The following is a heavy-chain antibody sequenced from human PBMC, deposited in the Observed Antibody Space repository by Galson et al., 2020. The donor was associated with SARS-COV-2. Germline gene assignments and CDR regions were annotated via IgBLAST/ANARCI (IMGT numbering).Heavy chain of an antibody. CDR1: GFTFSDYY. D-gene: IGHD3-9*01. V-gene: IGHV3-11*01. CDR2: ISSTGSTI. Sequence: GESLKISCVASGFTFSDYYMSWIRQAPGKGLEWVSYISSTGSTIHYADSVKGRFTISRDNAKRSLYLQMNSLRAEDTAVYYCARGRYYDILTGNYYYYGMDVWGQGTTVTVSS. CDR3: ARGRYYDILTGNYYYYGMDV. J-gene: IGHJ6*02.